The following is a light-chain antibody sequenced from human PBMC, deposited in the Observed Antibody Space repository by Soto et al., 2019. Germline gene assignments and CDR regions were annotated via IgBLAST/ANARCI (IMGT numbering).Light chain of an antibody. CDR3: QQYYSTPRT. CDR2: WAS. J-gene: IGKJ1*01. Sequence: DIVMTQSPDSLAVSLGERATINCKSSQSVLYSSNNKNYFAWYQQKPGQPPKLLIYWASTRESGVPDRLRGSGSGTDFTLTISSLQAEDVAVYYCQQYYSTPRTFGQGTKVEIE. CDR1: QSVLYSSNNKNY. V-gene: IGKV4-1*01.